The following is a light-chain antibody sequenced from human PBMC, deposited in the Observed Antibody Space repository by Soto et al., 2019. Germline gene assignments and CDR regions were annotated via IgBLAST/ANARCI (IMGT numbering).Light chain of an antibody. CDR1: QTVGSTY. J-gene: IGKJ2*01. CDR2: GGS. V-gene: IGKV3-20*01. Sequence: PGERATLSCRASQTVGSTYLACYQHKPGQAPRLLIYGGSSRATGIPERFSASASETDFTLTISSLEPEDFAVYFCQQYGSSPTTFGQGTRLEI. CDR3: QQYGSSPTT.